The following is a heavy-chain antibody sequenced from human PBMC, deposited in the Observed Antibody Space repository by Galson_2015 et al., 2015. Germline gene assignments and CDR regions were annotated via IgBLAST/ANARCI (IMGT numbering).Heavy chain of an antibody. CDR1: GFTFSSYG. D-gene: IGHD2-15*01. J-gene: IGHJ4*02. CDR2: ISYDGSNK. V-gene: IGHV3-30*18. Sequence: SLRLSCAASGFTFSSYGMHWVRQAPGKGLEWVAVISYDGSNKYYADSVKGRFTISRDNSKNTLYLQMNSLRAEDTAVYYCAKPPRAALIYYFDYWGQGTLVTVSS. CDR3: AKPPRAALIYYFDY.